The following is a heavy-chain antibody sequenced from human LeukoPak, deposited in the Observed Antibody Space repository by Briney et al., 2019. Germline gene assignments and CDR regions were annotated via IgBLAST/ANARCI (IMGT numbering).Heavy chain of an antibody. D-gene: IGHD3/OR15-3a*01. J-gene: IGHJ5*02. CDR2: INPNSGGT. V-gene: IGHV1-2*02. CDR3: ARGGPKGRTGTLGFDP. CDR1: GYTFTGYY. Sequence: ASVKVSCKASGYTFTGYYMHWVRQAPGQGLEWMGWINPNSGGTDYAQKFQGGVTMTRDTSISTAYMELSRLRSDDTAVYYCARGGPKGRTGTLGFDPWGQGTLVTVSS.